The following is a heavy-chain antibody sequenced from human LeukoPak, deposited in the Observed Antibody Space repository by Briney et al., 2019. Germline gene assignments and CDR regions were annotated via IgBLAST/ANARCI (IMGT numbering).Heavy chain of an antibody. CDR2: ISGSGGST. D-gene: IGHD4-17*01. CDR1: GFTFSSYA. V-gene: IGHV3-23*01. J-gene: IGHJ6*04. CDR3: AKSYGDSYYYGMDV. Sequence: GGSLRLSCAASGFTFSSYAMNWVRQAPGKGLEWVSAISGSGGSTYYADSVKGRLTISRDNSKNTLYLQTNSLRAEDTAVYYCAKSYGDSYYYGMDVWGEGTTVTVSS.